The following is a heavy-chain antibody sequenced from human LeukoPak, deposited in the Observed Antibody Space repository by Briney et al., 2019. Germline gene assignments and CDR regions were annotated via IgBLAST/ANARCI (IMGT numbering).Heavy chain of an antibody. Sequence: GGSLRLSCAASGFTFSSYAMSWVRQAPGKGLEWVSAISGSGGSTYYADSVKGRFTISRDNSKNTLYLQMNSLRAEDTAVYYCAKAGNDYGDYRGVDYWGQGTLVTVSS. J-gene: IGHJ4*02. CDR1: GFTFSSYA. CDR3: AKAGNDYGDYRGVDY. D-gene: IGHD4-17*01. CDR2: ISGSGGST. V-gene: IGHV3-23*01.